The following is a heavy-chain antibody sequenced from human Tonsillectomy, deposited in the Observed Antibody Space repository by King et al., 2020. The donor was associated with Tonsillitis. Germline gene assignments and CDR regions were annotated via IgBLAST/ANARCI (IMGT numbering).Heavy chain of an antibody. CDR3: ARREGPFDY. Sequence: LQLQESGPGLVKPSETLSLTCTVSGGSFSSSSYYWGWIRQPPGKGLEWIGGIYYTWNTYYNPSLKSRVTISVDTSKNQFSLRVSSVTAADTAVYYCARREGPFDYWGQGTLVTVSS. D-gene: IGHD1-26*01. J-gene: IGHJ4*02. CDR1: GGSFSSSSYY. CDR2: IYYTWNT. V-gene: IGHV4-39*01.